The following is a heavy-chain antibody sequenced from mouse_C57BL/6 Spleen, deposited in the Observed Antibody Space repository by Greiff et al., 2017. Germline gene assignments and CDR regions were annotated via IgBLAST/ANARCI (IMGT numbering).Heavy chain of an antibody. D-gene: IGHD1-1*01. CDR2: IDPEDGDT. J-gene: IGHJ1*03. CDR3: ATDYYYGSSYRYFDV. V-gene: IGHV14-1*01. CDR1: GFNFKGYY. Sequence: EVQLQQSGAELVRPGASVKLSCTASGFNFKGYYMHWVKQRPEQGLEWIGRIDPEDGDTEYAAKFQGKATMTADTSSNTAYLQLSSLTSEDTAVYYCATDYYYGSSYRYFDVWGTGTTVTVSS.